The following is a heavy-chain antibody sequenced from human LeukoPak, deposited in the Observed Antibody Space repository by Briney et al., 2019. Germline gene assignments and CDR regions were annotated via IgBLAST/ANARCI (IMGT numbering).Heavy chain of an antibody. D-gene: IGHD6-19*01. Sequence: SEKVSCKASGGTFSSYAISWVRQAPGQGLEWMGRIIPIFGTANYAQKFQGRVTITTDESTSTAYMELSSLRSEDTAVYYCARVKPGIAVAGTFDYWGQGTLVTVSS. CDR2: IIPIFGTA. V-gene: IGHV1-69*05. J-gene: IGHJ4*02. CDR3: ARVKPGIAVAGTFDY. CDR1: GGTFSSYA.